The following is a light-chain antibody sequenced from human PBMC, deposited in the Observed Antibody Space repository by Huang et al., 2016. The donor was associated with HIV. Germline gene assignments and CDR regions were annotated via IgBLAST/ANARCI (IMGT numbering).Light chain of an antibody. V-gene: IGKV1-39*01. CDR2: VAS. J-gene: IGKJ4*01. Sequence: DIQMTQSPSSLSASVGDIVTIACRASPSIGTYLNWYQQKPGKAPRLLIHVASSLQSGVPSRFSGSGSGTDFTLTISSLQPEDFATYYCQQSYSALGLTFGGGTKVEIK. CDR3: QQSYSALGLT. CDR1: PSIGTY.